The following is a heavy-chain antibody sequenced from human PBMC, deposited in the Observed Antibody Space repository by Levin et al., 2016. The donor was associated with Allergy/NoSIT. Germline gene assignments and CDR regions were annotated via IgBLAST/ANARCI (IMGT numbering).Heavy chain of an antibody. CDR2: INPKTGGA. CDR1: GFFFTGFY. CDR3: ASGVDDDGDFIEYFDL. J-gene: IGHJ2*01. V-gene: IGHV1-2*02. D-gene: IGHD4-17*01. Sequence: ASVKVSCKTSGFFFTGFYIHWVRQAPGQGLEWMGYINPKTGGATYAESFQGRVTMTRDTSVSTAYMELSGLRSADTAVYYCASGVDDDGDFIEYFDLWGRGTLVSVSS.